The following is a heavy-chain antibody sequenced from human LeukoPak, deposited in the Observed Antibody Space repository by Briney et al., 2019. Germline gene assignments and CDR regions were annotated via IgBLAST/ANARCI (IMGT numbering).Heavy chain of an antibody. D-gene: IGHD3-3*01. V-gene: IGHV3-30*02. CDR2: IRYDGSNK. J-gene: IGHJ4*02. CDR1: GFTFSSYG. CDR3: TTVFEAYYDFWSGYCPIDY. Sequence: GGSLRLSCAASGFTFSSYGMHWVRQAPGKGLEWVAFIRYDGSNKYYADSAKGRFTISRDNSKNTLYLQMNSLKTEDTAVYYCTTVFEAYYDFWSGYCPIDYWGQGTLVTVSS.